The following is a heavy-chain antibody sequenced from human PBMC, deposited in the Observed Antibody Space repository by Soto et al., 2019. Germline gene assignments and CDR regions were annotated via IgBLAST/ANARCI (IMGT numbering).Heavy chain of an antibody. V-gene: IGHV3-23*01. CDR2: ISGSGGST. D-gene: IGHD3-22*01. Sequence: PGGSLRLSCAASGFTFSSYAMSWVRQAPGKGLEWVSVISGSGGSTHYADSVKGRSTISRDNSKNTLHLQVNSLRGEDTAVYYCGKEADISGYYPDYWGQGTQVTVSS. J-gene: IGHJ4*02. CDR1: GFTFSSYA. CDR3: GKEADISGYYPDY.